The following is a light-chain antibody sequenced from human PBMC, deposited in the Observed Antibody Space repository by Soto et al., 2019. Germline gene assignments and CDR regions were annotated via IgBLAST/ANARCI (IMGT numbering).Light chain of an antibody. Sequence: IQLTQSPSSLAASVGDRVTITCRASQGISSALAWYQQKPGKAPKLLIYDASTLESGVPSRFSGSGSGTDFTLTISSLQREDFANYYCQQFNSYPIIFGQGTRLEIK. CDR2: DAS. CDR1: QGISSA. V-gene: IGKV1-13*02. J-gene: IGKJ5*01. CDR3: QQFNSYPII.